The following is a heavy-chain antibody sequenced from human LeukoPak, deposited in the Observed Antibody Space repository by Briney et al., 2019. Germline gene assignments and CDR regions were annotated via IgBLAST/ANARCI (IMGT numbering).Heavy chain of an antibody. CDR3: AKEELGDFWSGPIPGGIDY. J-gene: IGHJ4*02. CDR1: GFTFSNYG. CDR2: IQYDGNDK. D-gene: IGHD3-3*01. V-gene: IGHV3-30*02. Sequence: GGSLRLSCAVSGFTFSNYGMHWVRQAPGEGLEWLAFIQYDGNDKYYADSVKGRFTISRDDSKNTLYLQMNRLRAEDTAVYYCAKEELGDFWSGPIPGGIDYWGQGTLVTVSS.